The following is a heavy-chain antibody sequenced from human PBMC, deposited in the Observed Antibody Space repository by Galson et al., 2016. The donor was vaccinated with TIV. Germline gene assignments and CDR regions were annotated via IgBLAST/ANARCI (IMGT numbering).Heavy chain of an antibody. Sequence: SLRLSCAASGFTFSSYGMTWVRQTPGKGLEWVSTVSGSGGATYYAESVKGRFTISRDNSKSLVYLQMNSLRAEDTAVYYCAKDRGRETPLRIEAAGPHDAFDIWGQGTMVTVSS. V-gene: IGHV3-23*01. CDR2: VSGSGGAT. J-gene: IGHJ3*02. CDR1: GFTFSSYG. CDR3: AKDRGRETPLRIEAAGPHDAFDI. D-gene: IGHD6-13*01.